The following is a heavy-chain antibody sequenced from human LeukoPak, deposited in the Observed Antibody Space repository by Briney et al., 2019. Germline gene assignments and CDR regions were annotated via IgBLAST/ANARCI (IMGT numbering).Heavy chain of an antibody. CDR1: GGSFSGYY. V-gene: IGHV4-34*01. Sequence: PSETLSLTCAVYGGSFSGYYWSWIRQPPGEGLEWIGEINHSGSTNYNPSLKSRVTISVDTSKNQFSLKLSSVTAADTAVYYCARDYVWGSYLGRPNWFDPWGQGTLVTVSS. J-gene: IGHJ5*02. CDR2: INHSGST. D-gene: IGHD3-16*02. CDR3: ARDYVWGSYLGRPNWFDP.